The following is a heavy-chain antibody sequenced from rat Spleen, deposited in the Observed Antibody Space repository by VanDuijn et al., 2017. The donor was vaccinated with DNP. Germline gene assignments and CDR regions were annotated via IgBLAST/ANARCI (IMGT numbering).Heavy chain of an antibody. V-gene: IGHV2-77*01. CDR3: AEENGGPFDY. D-gene: IGHD1-11*01. CDR1: GFSLTSYG. CDR2: IWGDGST. Sequence: QVQLKESGPGLVQPSQTLSLPCTVSGFSLTSYGVSWVPPPPGKGLEGMGIIWGDGSTNYNSALKSRLSISRDTSKSQVFLTMNSLQTDDTAVYYCAEENGGPFDYWGQGVMVTVSS. J-gene: IGHJ2*01.